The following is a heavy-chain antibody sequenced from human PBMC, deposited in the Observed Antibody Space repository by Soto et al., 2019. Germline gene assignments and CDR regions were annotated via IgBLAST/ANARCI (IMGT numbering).Heavy chain of an antibody. Sequence: GESLKISCKAIGYTFTNYWIGWVRQTPGKGLEWMGIIFPGDSDTRYNPSFEGQVTVPADKSITTTYLQWSSLKASDTAIYYCAASIFYYGMDVWGQGTTVTVSS. CDR3: AASIFYYGMDV. CDR2: IFPGDSDT. CDR1: GYTFTNYW. J-gene: IGHJ6*02. V-gene: IGHV5-51*01.